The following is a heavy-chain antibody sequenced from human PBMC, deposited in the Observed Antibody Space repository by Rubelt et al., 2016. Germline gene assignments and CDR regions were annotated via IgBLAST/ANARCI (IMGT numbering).Heavy chain of an antibody. Sequence: QVQLQQWGAGLLKPSETLSLTCAVYGGSFSGYYWSWIRQPPGKGLEWIGEINHSGSTNYNPSLKSGVTISVDTAKNQFSLKLSSVTAADTAVYYCARLRGIVAVTGQYYFDYWGQGTLVTVSS. CDR1: GGSFSGYY. D-gene: IGHD2-21*02. CDR3: ARLRGIVAVTGQYYFDY. CDR2: INHSGST. V-gene: IGHV4-34*01. J-gene: IGHJ4*02.